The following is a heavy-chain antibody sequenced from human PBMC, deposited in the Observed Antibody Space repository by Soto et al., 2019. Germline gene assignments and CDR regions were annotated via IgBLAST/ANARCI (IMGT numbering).Heavy chain of an antibody. Sequence: PGGSLRLSCAASGFTFSSYAMHWVRQAPGKGLEWVAVISYDGSNKYYADSVKGRFTISRDNSKNTLYLQMNSLRAEDTAVYYCAREALYSSSLGYTDYWGQGTLVTVS. CDR2: ISYDGSNK. D-gene: IGHD6-13*01. J-gene: IGHJ4*02. CDR1: GFTFSSYA. CDR3: AREALYSSSLGYTDY. V-gene: IGHV3-30-3*01.